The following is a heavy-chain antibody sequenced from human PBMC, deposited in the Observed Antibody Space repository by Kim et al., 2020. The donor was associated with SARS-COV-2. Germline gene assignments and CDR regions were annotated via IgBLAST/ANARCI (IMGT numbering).Heavy chain of an antibody. V-gene: IGHV4-31*03. CDR2: IYYSGST. CDR3: ARVGIAQDDYGDYVTLIWGMDV. CDR1: GGSISSGGYY. D-gene: IGHD4-17*01. Sequence: SETLSLTCTVSGGSISSGGYYWSWIRQHPGKGLEWIGYIYYSGSTYYNPSLKSRVTISVDTSKNQFSLKLSSVTAADTAVYYCARVGIAQDDYGDYVTLIWGMDVWGQGTTVTVSS. J-gene: IGHJ6*02.